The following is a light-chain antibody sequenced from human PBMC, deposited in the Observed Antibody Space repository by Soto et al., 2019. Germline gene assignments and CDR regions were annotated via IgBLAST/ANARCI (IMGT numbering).Light chain of an antibody. Sequence: QSALTQPASVSGAPGQSITISCTGTSSDVGSYNLVSWYQQHPGKAPKLMIYEGSKRPSGVSNRLSGSKSGNTASLTISGLQAEDEADYYCCSYAGRSTGVFGGGTKLTVL. CDR2: EGS. CDR1: SSDVGSYNL. J-gene: IGLJ3*02. CDR3: CSYAGRSTGV. V-gene: IGLV2-23*01.